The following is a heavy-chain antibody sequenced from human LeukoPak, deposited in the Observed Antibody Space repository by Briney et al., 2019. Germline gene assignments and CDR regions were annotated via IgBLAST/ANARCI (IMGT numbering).Heavy chain of an antibody. V-gene: IGHV1-18*01. Sequence: ASVKVSCKASGYTFTSYGISWVRQAPGQGLEWMGWISAYNGNTNYAQKLQGRVTMTTDTSTSTAYMELRSLRSDDTAVYYCARRRGKDWLLYGYFDYWGQGNLVTVSS. CDR3: ARRRGKDWLLYGYFDY. J-gene: IGHJ4*02. CDR2: ISAYNGNT. CDR1: GYTFTSYG. D-gene: IGHD3/OR15-3a*01.